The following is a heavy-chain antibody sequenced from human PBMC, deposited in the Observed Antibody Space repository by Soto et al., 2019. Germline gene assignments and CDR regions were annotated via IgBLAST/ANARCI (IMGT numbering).Heavy chain of an antibody. V-gene: IGHV3-30*18. CDR2: ISYDGSNK. J-gene: IGHJ6*02. CDR1: GFTFSSYG. Sequence: GGSLRLSCAASGFTFSSYGMHWVRQAPGKGLEWVAVISYDGSNKYYADSVKGRFTISRDNSKNTLYLQMNSLRAEDTAVYYCAKDHSGKGGAGYYSMDVWGQGTTVTVSS. D-gene: IGHD3-10*01. CDR3: AKDHSGKGGAGYYSMDV.